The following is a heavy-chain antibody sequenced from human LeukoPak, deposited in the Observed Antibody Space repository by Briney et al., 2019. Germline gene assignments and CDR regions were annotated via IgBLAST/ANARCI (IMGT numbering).Heavy chain of an antibody. CDR3: AREYYYDFSGYCLDD. CDR1: GYTFTGYY. Sequence: ASVKVSCKASGYTFTGYYMHWVRQAPGQGLEWMGWINPNSGGTNYAQKFQGRVTMTRDTSISTAYMELSRLRSDDTAVFYCAREYYYDFSGYCLDDWGQGTLVTVSS. CDR2: INPNSGGT. J-gene: IGHJ4*02. V-gene: IGHV1-2*02. D-gene: IGHD3-22*01.